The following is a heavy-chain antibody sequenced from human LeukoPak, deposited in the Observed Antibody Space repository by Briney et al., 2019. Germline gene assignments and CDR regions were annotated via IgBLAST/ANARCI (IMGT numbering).Heavy chain of an antibody. CDR2: ICDNGNT. J-gene: IGHJ4*02. CDR3: ATRRDPYKPGH. Sequence: PWETLSLTCTFSGGSFSPAHWSWIRQPPGKGLEWIGVICDNGNTDYNPSLKSRVTISVDTSKSQFSLKLSSLAAADTAVYYCATRRDPYKPGHWGQGTLVTVSS. CDR1: GGSFSPAH. D-gene: IGHD5-24*01. V-gene: IGHV4-59*01.